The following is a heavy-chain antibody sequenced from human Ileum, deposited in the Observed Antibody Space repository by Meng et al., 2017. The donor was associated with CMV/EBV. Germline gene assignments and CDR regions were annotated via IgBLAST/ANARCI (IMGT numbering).Heavy chain of an antibody. CDR1: GFTFQDYA. CDR2: IRSKAYGATT. V-gene: IGHV3-49*04. Sequence: GESLKISCTASGFTFQDYAMSWVRQAPGKGLEWISFIRSKAYGATTEYAASVKGRFTISRDDSKSIASLEMNSLKTEDTAVYYCAREGDYFDYWGQGTLVTVSS. J-gene: IGHJ4*02. CDR3: AREGDYFDY.